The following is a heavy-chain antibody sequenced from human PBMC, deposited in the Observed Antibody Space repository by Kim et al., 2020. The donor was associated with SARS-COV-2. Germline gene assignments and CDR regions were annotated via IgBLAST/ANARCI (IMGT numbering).Heavy chain of an antibody. Sequence: ASVKVSCKASGYTFTGYYMHWVRQAPGQGLEWMGWINPNSGGTNYAQKFQGRVTMTRDTSISTAYMELSRLRSDDTAVYYCARDLAELELLRPGGYWGQGTLVTVSS. D-gene: IGHD1-7*01. CDR1: GYTFTGYY. J-gene: IGHJ4*02. CDR3: ARDLAELELLRPGGY. CDR2: INPNSGGT. V-gene: IGHV1-2*02.